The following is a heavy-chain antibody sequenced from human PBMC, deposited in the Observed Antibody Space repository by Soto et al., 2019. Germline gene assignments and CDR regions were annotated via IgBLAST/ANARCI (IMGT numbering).Heavy chain of an antibody. J-gene: IGHJ6*01. CDR3: ARGGLWLPYNVLRHCYYGTEV. V-gene: IGHV1-8*01. D-gene: IGHD5-12*01. CDR2: MDPNSGNT. Sequence: QGLEWMGWMDPNSGNTGYAQKFQGRVTMTRNTSISTAYMELSSLRSEDTAVYYCARGGLWLPYNVLRHCYYGTEV.